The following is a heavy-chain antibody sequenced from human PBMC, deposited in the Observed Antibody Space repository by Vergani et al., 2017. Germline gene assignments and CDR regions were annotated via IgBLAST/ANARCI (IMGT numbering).Heavy chain of an antibody. CDR3: VKDIAASGNYWYFDL. J-gene: IGHJ2*01. D-gene: IGHD6-13*01. CDR1: GFIFSDYY. V-gene: IGHV3-11*01. CDR2: ISSSGSTI. Sequence: QVQLVESGGGLVKPGGSLRLSCAASGFIFSDYYLRWIRQAPGKGLEWVSYISSSGSTIYYADSVKGRFTISRDNAKDSLYLQMNSLRAEDTALYYCVKDIAASGNYWYFDLWGRGTLVTVSS.